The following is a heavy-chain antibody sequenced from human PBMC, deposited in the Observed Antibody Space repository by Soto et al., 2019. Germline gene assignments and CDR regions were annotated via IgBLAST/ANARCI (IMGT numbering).Heavy chain of an antibody. J-gene: IGHJ4*02. CDR2: ISGNSGST. D-gene: IGHD2-15*01. CDR1: GFTFSNYA. CDR3: AKVIVVIAAAGDYFDY. Sequence: GGSLRLSCAASGFTFSNYAMSWVRQAPGKGLEWVSTISGNSGSTYYADSVKGRFTISRDNSKNTLYLEMNSLRAEDTAVYYCAKVIVVIAAAGDYFDYWGQGTLVTV. V-gene: IGHV3-23*01.